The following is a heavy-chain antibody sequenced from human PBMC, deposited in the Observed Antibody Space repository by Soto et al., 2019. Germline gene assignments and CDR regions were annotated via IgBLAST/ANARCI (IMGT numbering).Heavy chain of an antibody. CDR2: ISSSSSYI. Sequence: EVQLVESGGGLVKPGGSLRLSCAASGFTFSSYSMNWVRQAPGKGLEWVSSISSSSSYIYYADSVKGRFTISRDNAKNSLYLQMNSLRAEDTAVYYCAREPVVVVAATFDYWGQGTLVTVSS. D-gene: IGHD2-15*01. J-gene: IGHJ4*02. CDR1: GFTFSSYS. V-gene: IGHV3-21*01. CDR3: AREPVVVVAATFDY.